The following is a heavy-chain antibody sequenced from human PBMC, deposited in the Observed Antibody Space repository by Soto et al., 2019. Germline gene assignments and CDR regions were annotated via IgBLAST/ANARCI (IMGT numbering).Heavy chain of an antibody. Sequence: SQTPSLPFSISRGSVSCNSAAWDLIRESPSIGLEWLGRTYYRSKWYNDYAVSVKSRITINPDTSKNQFSLQLNSVTPEDTAVYYCARDLHDYGDYNWLGPWGQGTLVTVCS. CDR3: ARDLHDYGDYNWLGP. D-gene: IGHD4-17*01. CDR2: TYYRSKWYN. J-gene: IGHJ5*02. V-gene: IGHV6-1*01. CDR1: RGSVSCNSAA.